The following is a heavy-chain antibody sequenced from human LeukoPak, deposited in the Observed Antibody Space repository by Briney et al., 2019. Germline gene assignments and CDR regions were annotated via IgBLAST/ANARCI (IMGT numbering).Heavy chain of an antibody. V-gene: IGHV3-21*01. CDR3: AREIVVVVAAPGRWFDP. CDR2: ISSSSSYI. J-gene: IGHJ5*02. Sequence: GGSLRLSCAASGFTFSSYSMNWVRQAPGKGLEWVSSISSSSSYIYYADSVKGRFTISRDNAKNSLYLEMNSLRAEDTAVYYCAREIVVVVAAPGRWFDPWGQGTLVTVSS. D-gene: IGHD2-15*01. CDR1: GFTFSSYS.